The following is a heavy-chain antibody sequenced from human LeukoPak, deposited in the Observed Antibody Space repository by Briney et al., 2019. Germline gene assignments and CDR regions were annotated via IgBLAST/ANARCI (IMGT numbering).Heavy chain of an antibody. D-gene: IGHD3-16*01. CDR2: ISSSSSTI. CDR3: ARDGGHSSY. V-gene: IGHV3-48*01. CDR1: GFTVSSNY. Sequence: PGGSLRLSCAASGFTVSSNYMNWVRQAPGKGLEWVSYISSSSSTIYYADSVKGRFTISRDNAKNSLYLQMNSLRAEDTAVYYCARDGGHSSYWGQGTLVTVSS. J-gene: IGHJ4*02.